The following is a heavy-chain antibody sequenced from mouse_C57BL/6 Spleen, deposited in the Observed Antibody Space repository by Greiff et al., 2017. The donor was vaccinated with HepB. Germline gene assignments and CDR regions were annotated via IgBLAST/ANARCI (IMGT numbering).Heavy chain of an antibody. J-gene: IGHJ1*03. V-gene: IGHV5-16*01. Sequence: DVHLVESEGGLVQPGSSMKLSCTASGFTFSDYYMAWVRQVPEKGLEWVANINYDGSSTYYLDSLKSRFIISRDNAKNILYLQMSSLKSEDTATYYCAREKGYSNFYWYFDVWGTGTTVTVSS. CDR2: INYDGSST. D-gene: IGHD2-5*01. CDR3: AREKGYSNFYWYFDV. CDR1: GFTFSDYY.